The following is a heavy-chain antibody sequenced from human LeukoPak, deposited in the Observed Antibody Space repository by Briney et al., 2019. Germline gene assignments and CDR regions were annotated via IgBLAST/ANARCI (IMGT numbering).Heavy chain of an antibody. V-gene: IGHV1-18*01. D-gene: IGHD2-15*01. CDR3: ARVVVVAARGAWFDP. Sequence: ASVKVSCKASGYSFTSYGISWVRQAPGQGLEWMGWISAYNGNTKYAQKLQGRVTMTTDTSTSTAYMELRSLRSDDTAVYYCARVVVVAARGAWFDPWGQGTLVTVSS. CDR1: GYSFTSYG. J-gene: IGHJ5*02. CDR2: ISAYNGNT.